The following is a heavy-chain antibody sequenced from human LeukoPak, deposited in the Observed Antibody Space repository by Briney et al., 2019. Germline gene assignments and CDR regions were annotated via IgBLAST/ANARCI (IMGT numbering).Heavy chain of an antibody. D-gene: IGHD3-3*01. Sequence: PSETLSLTCTVTGDSITSRTYYWAWLRQPAGKGLEWIGTIYYSGTAYYNPSLKSRVTISLDTSSNQLSLGLTSVIAMDTAIYYCARHRYYDSWVHTGAFDIWGHGTTVTVSS. V-gene: IGHV4-39*01. CDR2: IYYSGTA. J-gene: IGHJ3*02. CDR3: ARHRYYDSWVHTGAFDI. CDR1: GDSITSRTYY.